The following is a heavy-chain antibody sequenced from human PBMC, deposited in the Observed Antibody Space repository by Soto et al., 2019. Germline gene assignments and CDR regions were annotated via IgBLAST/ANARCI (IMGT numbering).Heavy chain of an antibody. CDR3: AARKQLDYYYYGMDV. V-gene: IGHV1-8*01. CDR2: MNPNSGNT. Sequence: ASVKVSFKASGYTFSDYDINWVRQATGQGLEWLGWMNPNSGNTGYVEKFQGRVTMTRNTSASTAYMELSSPRSEDTAVYYCAARKQLDYYYYGMDVWGQGTTVTVSS. CDR1: GYTFSDYD. D-gene: IGHD6-13*01. J-gene: IGHJ6*02.